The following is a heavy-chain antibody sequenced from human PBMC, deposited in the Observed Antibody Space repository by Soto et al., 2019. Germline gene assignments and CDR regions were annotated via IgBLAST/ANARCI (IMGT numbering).Heavy chain of an antibody. CDR1: AYTITSND. Sequence: SVKLTCKDAAYTITSNDSNWVRQATGQDFEWMGWMNPNNGNTAYAQKFQGRVTMTRDTSKSTAFMELGSLTSEDTSVYYCARGPRNWGVDYWGQGTLVTVSS. J-gene: IGHJ4*02. D-gene: IGHD7-27*01. V-gene: IGHV1-8*01. CDR3: ARGPRNWGVDY. CDR2: MNPNNGNT.